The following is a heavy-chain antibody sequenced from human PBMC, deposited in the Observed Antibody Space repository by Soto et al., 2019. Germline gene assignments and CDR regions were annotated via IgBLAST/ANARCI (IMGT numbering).Heavy chain of an antibody. CDR3: ATLTAPSDY. D-gene: IGHD2-21*02. J-gene: IGHJ4*02. Sequence: PGGSLRLSCVASGFTFRNYFMNWIRQAPGKGPEWLSYISSDESTVFYADSVKGRFTTSRDNAKNSVYLQMNSLRAEDTAVYYCATLTAPSDYRGQGSLVTVSS. CDR2: ISSDESTV. V-gene: IGHV3-11*01. CDR1: GFTFRNYF.